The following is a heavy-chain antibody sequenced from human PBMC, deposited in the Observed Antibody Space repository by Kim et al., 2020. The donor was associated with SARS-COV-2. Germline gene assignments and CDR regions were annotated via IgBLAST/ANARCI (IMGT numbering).Heavy chain of an antibody. V-gene: IGHV5-10-1*01. CDR3: DLEDTAMVIS. D-gene: IGHD5-18*01. CDR2: IDPSDSYT. J-gene: IGHJ4*02. Sequence: GESLKISCKGSGYSFTSYWISWVRQMPGKGLEWMGRIDPSDSYTNYSPSFQGHVTISADKSISTAYLQWSSLKASDTAMYYCDLEDTAMVISWGQGTLVTVSS. CDR1: GYSFTSYW.